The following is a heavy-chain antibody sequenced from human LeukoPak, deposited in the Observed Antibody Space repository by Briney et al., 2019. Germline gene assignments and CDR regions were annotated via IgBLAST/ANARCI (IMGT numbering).Heavy chain of an antibody. D-gene: IGHD3-9*01. CDR2: ISSSSSYI. Sequence: GGSLRLSCAASGFTFSSYGMNWVRQAPGKGLEWVSSISSSSSYIYYADSVKGRFTISRDNAKNSLYLQMNSLRAEDTAVYYCARGVNYDILTGYYSSGYWGQGTLVTVSS. J-gene: IGHJ4*02. CDR3: ARGVNYDILTGYYSSGY. CDR1: GFTFSSYG. V-gene: IGHV3-21*01.